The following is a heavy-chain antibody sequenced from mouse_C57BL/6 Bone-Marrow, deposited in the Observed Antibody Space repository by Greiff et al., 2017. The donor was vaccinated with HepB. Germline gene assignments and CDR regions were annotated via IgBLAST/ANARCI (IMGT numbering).Heavy chain of an antibody. CDR1: GFTFSNYW. V-gene: IGHV6-3*01. CDR3: TGGGYYLDY. J-gene: IGHJ2*01. Sequence: EVKLMESGGGLVQPGGSMKLSCVASGFTFSNYWMNWVRQSPEKGLEWVAQIRLKSDNYATHYAESVKGRFTISRDDSKSSVYLQMNNLRAEDTGIYYCTGGGYYLDYWGQGTTLTVSS. CDR2: IRLKSDNYAT.